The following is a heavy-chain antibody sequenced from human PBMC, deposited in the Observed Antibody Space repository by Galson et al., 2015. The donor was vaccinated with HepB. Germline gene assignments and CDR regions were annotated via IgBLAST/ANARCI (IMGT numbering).Heavy chain of an antibody. V-gene: IGHV3-11*01. CDR1: GFTFSDYY. CDR3: ARDRERWGSSYYYGLDV. J-gene: IGHJ6*02. Sequence: SLRLSCAGSGFTFSDYYMSWIRQAPGKGLEWVSYISSSGSTIYYADSVKGRFTISRDNAKNSLYLQMNSLRAEDTAVYYCARDRERWGSSYYYGLDVWGQGTTVTVSS. D-gene: IGHD2-21*01. CDR2: ISSSGSTI.